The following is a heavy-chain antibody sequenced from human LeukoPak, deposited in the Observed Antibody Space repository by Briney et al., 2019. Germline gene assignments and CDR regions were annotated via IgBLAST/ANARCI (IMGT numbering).Heavy chain of an antibody. D-gene: IGHD2-15*01. J-gene: IGHJ4*02. CDR3: ARGLSRLPSGGY. CDR2: INHSGSA. V-gene: IGHV4-34*01. CDR1: GGSFSGYY. Sequence: SETLSLTCAVYGGSFSGYYWNWIRQPPGKGLEWIGQINHSGSANYNSSLRSRVAISVDTSKNQFSLRLSSVTAADTAVYYCARGLSRLPSGGYWGQGTLVTVSS.